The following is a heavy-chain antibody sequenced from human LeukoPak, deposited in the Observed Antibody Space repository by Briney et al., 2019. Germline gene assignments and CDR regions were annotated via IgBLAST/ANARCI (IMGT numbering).Heavy chain of an antibody. CDR3: AKDYYVSASGNFDAFDM. D-gene: IGHD3-10*02. CDR1: GFTFTTYA. Sequence: GGSLRLSCVASGFTFTTYAMNWVRQTPGKGLEWVSTIRTSATSTYYADSVKGRFTISRDNSKNILYLQMNSLRAEDTAVYYCAKDYYVSASGNFDAFDMWGQGTMVTVSS. V-gene: IGHV3-23*01. CDR2: IRTSATST. J-gene: IGHJ3*02.